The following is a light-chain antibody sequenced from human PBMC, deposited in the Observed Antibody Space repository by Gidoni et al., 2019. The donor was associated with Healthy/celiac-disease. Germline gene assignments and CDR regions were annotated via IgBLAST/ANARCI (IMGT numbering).Light chain of an antibody. CDR1: QSVNSY. J-gene: IGKJ5*01. Sequence: IVLTQSPATLSLSPGERATLSCRASQSVNSYLAWYQQKPGQAPRLLIYDASNRATGIPARFSGSGSGTDFTLTISSLEPEDFAVYYCQQRSNWPQITFGQGTRLEIK. V-gene: IGKV3-11*01. CDR2: DAS. CDR3: QQRSNWPQIT.